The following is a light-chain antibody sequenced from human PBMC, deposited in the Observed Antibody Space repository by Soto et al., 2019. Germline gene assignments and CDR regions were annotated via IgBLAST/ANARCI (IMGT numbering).Light chain of an antibody. Sequence: DIQMTQSPSSVSASVGDSVTIXXRAGQGISSWLAWYQQKPGKAPKVXIYATSRLQSGVPSRFSGSGSGTDFTLTISSLQPEDFATYFCQQTNSFPLTFGGGTKVDIK. CDR1: QGISSW. V-gene: IGKV1D-12*01. J-gene: IGKJ4*01. CDR3: QQTNSFPLT. CDR2: ATS.